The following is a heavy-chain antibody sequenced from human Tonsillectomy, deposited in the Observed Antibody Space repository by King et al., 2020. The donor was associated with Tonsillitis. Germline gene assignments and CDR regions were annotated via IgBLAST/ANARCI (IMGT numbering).Heavy chain of an antibody. CDR3: ARDQGGSSSSAGGCDS. V-gene: IGHV1-18*01. CDR2: SSGYNGNT. J-gene: IGHJ4*02. CDR1: GYSFSSYG. Sequence: QLVQSGAEVKKPGASVKVSCKASGYSFSSYGITWVRQAPGQGLEWMGWSSGYNGNTKYAQKFQGRVTMTTDTSTSTGFMELRSLRSDDPAVYYCARDQGGSSSSAGGCDSWGQGTLVTVSS. D-gene: IGHD2-2*01.